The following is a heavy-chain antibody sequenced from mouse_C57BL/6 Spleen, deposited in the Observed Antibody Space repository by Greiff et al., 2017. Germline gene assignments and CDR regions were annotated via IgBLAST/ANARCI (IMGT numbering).Heavy chain of an antibody. Sequence: VQLKESGGGLVKPGGSLKLSCAASGFTFSSYTMSWVRQTPEKRLEWVATISGGGGNTYYPDSVKGRFTISRDNAKNTLYLQMSSLRSEDTALYYCARLQNYFDYWGQGTTLTVSS. J-gene: IGHJ2*01. V-gene: IGHV5-9*01. CDR2: ISGGGGNT. CDR1: GFTFSSYT. CDR3: ARLQNYFDY.